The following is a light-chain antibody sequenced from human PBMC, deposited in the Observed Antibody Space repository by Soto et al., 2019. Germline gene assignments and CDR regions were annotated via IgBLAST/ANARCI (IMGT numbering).Light chain of an antibody. Sequence: IGMTQSPATLSVNLGGRATLSCRASQSVSSSYLAWYQQKPGQTPRLLIYGASNRATGIPDRFSGSGSGTDFTLTISRLEPEDFAVYYCQQYGSSGTFGQGTKADIK. CDR3: QQYGSSGT. V-gene: IGKV3-20*01. J-gene: IGKJ1*01. CDR2: GAS. CDR1: QSVSSSY.